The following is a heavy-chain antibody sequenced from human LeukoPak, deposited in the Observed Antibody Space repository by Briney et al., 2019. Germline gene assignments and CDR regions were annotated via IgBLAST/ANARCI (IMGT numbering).Heavy chain of an antibody. D-gene: IGHD3-16*01. CDR3: SRDYGCHAFPFDI. CDR1: GFTFSDYY. CDR2: ISSSGSTI. Sequence: GGSLRLSCAASGFTFSDYYMSWIRQAPGKGLEGVSYISSSGSTIYYADSVKGRFTISRDNAKNSLYLQMNSLGAEDTAVYYRSRDYGCHAFPFDIWGQGTMVTVSS. V-gene: IGHV3-11*01. J-gene: IGHJ3*02.